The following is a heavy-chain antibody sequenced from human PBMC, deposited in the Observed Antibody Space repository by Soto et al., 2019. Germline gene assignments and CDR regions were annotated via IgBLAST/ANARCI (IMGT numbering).Heavy chain of an antibody. CDR3: ARDPRTNGVYMYFDY. CDR1: GFTFSSYG. V-gene: IGHV3-33*01. D-gene: IGHD2-8*01. Sequence: GESLKISCAASGFTFSSYGMHWVRQAPGKGLEWVAVIWYDGSNKYYADSVKGRFTISRDNSKNTLYLQMNSLRAEDTAVYYCARDPRTNGVYMYFDYWGQGTLVTVSS. CDR2: IWYDGSNK. J-gene: IGHJ4*02.